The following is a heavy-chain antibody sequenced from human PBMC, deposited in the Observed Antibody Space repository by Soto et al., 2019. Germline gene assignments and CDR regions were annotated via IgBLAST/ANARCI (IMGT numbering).Heavy chain of an antibody. CDR3: ARDGYANSLPTYYFDF. CDR1: GITFSSSA. J-gene: IGHJ4*02. Sequence: GGSLRLSCAASGITFSSSAMHWVRQAPGKGLEWVAVISYDGSNKYYADSVKGRFTISRDNSRNTLYLQMNSLRVEDTAVYYCARDGYANSLPTYYFDFWGQGTLVTVSS. V-gene: IGHV3-30-3*01. CDR2: ISYDGSNK. D-gene: IGHD5-12*01.